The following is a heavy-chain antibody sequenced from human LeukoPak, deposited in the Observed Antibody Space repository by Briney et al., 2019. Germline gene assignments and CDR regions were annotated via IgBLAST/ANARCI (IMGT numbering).Heavy chain of an antibody. CDR1: GFTFSSYD. V-gene: IGHV3-23*01. J-gene: IGHJ1*01. D-gene: IGHD2-21*02. Sequence: PGGSLRLPCAASGFTFSSYDMSWVRQAPGKGLEWVSVIGSSGGSTYYADSVKGRFTISRDNSKNTLYLQMNSLRAEDTAVYYCAKMEVVTADDKYFQYWGQGTLVTVSS. CDR2: IGSSGGST. CDR3: AKMEVVTADDKYFQY.